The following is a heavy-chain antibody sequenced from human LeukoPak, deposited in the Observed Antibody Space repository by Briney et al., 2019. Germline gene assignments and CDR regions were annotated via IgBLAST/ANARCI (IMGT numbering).Heavy chain of an antibody. V-gene: IGHV3-30-3*01. CDR1: GFTFSSYA. D-gene: IGHD3-22*01. Sequence: GGSLRLSCAASGFTFSSYAMHWVRQAPGKGLEWVAVISYDGSNKYYADSVKGRFTISRDNSKNTLYLQMNSLRAEDTAVYYCARESADYYYDSSGYFDYWGQGTLVTVSS. CDR3: ARESADYYYDSSGYFDY. J-gene: IGHJ4*02. CDR2: ISYDGSNK.